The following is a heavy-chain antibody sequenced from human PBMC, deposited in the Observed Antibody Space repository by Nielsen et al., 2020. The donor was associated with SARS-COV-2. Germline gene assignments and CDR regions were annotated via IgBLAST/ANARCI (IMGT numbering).Heavy chain of an antibody. CDR1: GGSISSYY. D-gene: IGHD2-15*01. J-gene: IGHJ6*02. Sequence: SETLSLTCTVSGGSISSYYWSWIRQPPGKGLEWIGEINHSGSTNYNPSLKSRVTISVDTSKNQFSLKLSSVTAADTAVYYCARGKRRSTHCYYYGMDVWGQGTTVTVSS. CDR2: INHSGST. CDR3: ARGKRRSTHCYYYGMDV. V-gene: IGHV4-34*01.